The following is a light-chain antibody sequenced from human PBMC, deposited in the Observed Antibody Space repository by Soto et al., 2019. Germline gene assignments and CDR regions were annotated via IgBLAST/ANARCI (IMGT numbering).Light chain of an antibody. Sequence: QSVLTQPASVSGSPGQSISISCIGSSDVLDTYDFISWYQQHPGKVPKLIIYEVTYRPSGVSSRFSGSKSGNSASLTISGLQAEEEADYYCSSYTNTNHLVFGGGTKVTVL. J-gene: IGLJ3*02. CDR3: SSYTNTNHLV. V-gene: IGLV2-14*01. CDR2: EVT. CDR1: SDVLDTYDF.